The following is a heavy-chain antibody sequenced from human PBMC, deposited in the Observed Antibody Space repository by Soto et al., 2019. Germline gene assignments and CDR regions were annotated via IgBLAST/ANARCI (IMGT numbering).Heavy chain of an antibody. D-gene: IGHD6-13*01. CDR1: GFTFSSYG. CDR2: ISYDGSNK. CDR3: AKDFNPQLVAPFDY. Sequence: GGSLRLSCAASGFTFSSYGMHWVRQAPGKGLEWVAVISYDGSNKYYADSVKGRFTISRGNSKNTLYLQMNSLRAEDTAVYYCAKDFNPQLVAPFDYWGQGT. J-gene: IGHJ4*02. V-gene: IGHV3-30*18.